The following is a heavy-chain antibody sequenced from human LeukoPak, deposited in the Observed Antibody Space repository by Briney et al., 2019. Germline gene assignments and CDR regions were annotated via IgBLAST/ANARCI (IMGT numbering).Heavy chain of an antibody. Sequence: NASETLSLTCTVSGGSISSDYWSWIRQPPGKGLEWIGYIYYSGSTNYNPSLKSRVTISVDTSKNQFSLKLSSVTAADTAVYYCARRGSSYGSGRSYFDYWGQGTLVTVSS. CDR3: ARRGSSYGSGRSYFDY. CDR2: IYYSGST. CDR1: GGSISSDY. V-gene: IGHV4-59*08. D-gene: IGHD3-10*01. J-gene: IGHJ4*02.